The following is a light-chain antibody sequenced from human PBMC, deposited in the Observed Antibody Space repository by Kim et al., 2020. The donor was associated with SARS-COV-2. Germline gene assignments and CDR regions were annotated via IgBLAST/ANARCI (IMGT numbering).Light chain of an antibody. CDR3: CSYAGSRV. CDR1: SSDVGSYNL. V-gene: IGLV2-23*02. J-gene: IGLJ3*02. Sequence: QSALTQPASVSGSPGQSITISCTGTSSDVGSYNLVSWYQQHPGKAPKLMIYEVSKRPSGVSNRFSGSKSGNTASLTISGLQAGDEADYYCCSYAGSRVFGGGTQLTVL. CDR2: EVS.